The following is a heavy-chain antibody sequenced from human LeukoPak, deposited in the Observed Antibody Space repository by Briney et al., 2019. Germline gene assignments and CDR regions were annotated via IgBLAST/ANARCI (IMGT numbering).Heavy chain of an antibody. CDR1: AFTFSSYV. Sequence: PAGSLRFYCTASAFTFSSYVMIWVRQAPGKGLEWVSTISGSGGSTFYADSVKGRFTISRDNSKSTLYLQMNSLRAEDTATYYCSPPMGDRSGYYYFYWGQGTLFTVSS. J-gene: IGHJ4*02. D-gene: IGHD3-22*01. CDR3: SPPMGDRSGYYYFY. V-gene: IGHV3-23*01. CDR2: ISGSGGST.